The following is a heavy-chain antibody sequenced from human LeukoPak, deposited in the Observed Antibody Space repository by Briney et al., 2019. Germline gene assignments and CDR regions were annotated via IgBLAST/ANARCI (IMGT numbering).Heavy chain of an antibody. CDR2: IYHSGST. J-gene: IGHJ4*02. CDR1: GGSISSGGYY. D-gene: IGHD4-11*01. Sequence: SETLSLTCTVSGGSISSGGYYWSWIRQPPGKGLEWIGYIYHSGSTYYNPSLKSRVTISVDRSKNQFSLKLSSVTAADTAVYYCARHLSNSPFDYWGQGTLVTVSS. V-gene: IGHV4-30-2*01. CDR3: ARHLSNSPFDY.